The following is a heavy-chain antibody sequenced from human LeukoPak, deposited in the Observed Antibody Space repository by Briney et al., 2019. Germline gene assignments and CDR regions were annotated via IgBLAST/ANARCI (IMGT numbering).Heavy chain of an antibody. D-gene: IGHD2-15*01. Sequence: SETLSLTCAVYGGSFSGYQWSWIRQPAGKGLEFIGEINHSGGITYNPSFKSRVTISVDTSKNQFSLKLSSVTAADTAVYYCAGRHIVVVVTAKSEIDYWGQGTLVTVSS. J-gene: IGHJ4*02. CDR3: AGRHIVVVVTAKSEIDY. CDR1: GGSFSGYQ. V-gene: IGHV4-34*01. CDR2: INHSGGI.